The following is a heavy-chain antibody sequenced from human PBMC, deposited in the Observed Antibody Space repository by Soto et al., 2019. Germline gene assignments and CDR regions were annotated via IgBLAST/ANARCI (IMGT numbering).Heavy chain of an antibody. D-gene: IGHD3-10*01. CDR1: GDSVSSNHAT. CDR2: TYYRSKWYY. Sequence: PSQTLSLTCAISGDSVSSNHATWDWIRQSPSRGLEWLGRTYYRSKWYYDYALSVKSRITINPDTSNNQLSLQLNSVRAEDTAVYYCARLGPYASGTYSFRHNRFDPWGQGTQVTVSS. J-gene: IGHJ5*02. CDR3: ARLGPYASGTYSFRHNRFDP. V-gene: IGHV6-1*01.